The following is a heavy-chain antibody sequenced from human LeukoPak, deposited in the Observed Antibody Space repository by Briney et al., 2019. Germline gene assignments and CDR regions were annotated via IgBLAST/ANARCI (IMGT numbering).Heavy chain of an antibody. Sequence: ASVKLSCKASGYTFTGYYMHWVRQAPGQGLEWMGWINPNSGGTNYAQKFQGRVTMTRDTSISTAYMELSRLRSDDTAVYYCARDLAEYYDILTGTHDYWGQGTLVTVSS. D-gene: IGHD3-9*01. CDR1: GYTFTGYY. J-gene: IGHJ4*02. CDR3: ARDLAEYYDILTGTHDY. CDR2: INPNSGGT. V-gene: IGHV1-2*02.